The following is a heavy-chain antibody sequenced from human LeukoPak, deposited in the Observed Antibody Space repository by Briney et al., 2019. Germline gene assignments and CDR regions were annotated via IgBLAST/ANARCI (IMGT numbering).Heavy chain of an antibody. Sequence: ASVKVSCKASGYTFTGYYMHWVRQAPGQGLEWMGWINPDSGGTNYAQKFQGRVTMTRDTSISTAYMELSRLRSDDTAVYYCARVYGGYCSGGSCYPYYGMDVWGQGTTVTVSS. CDR1: GYTFTGYY. J-gene: IGHJ6*02. CDR2: INPDSGGT. D-gene: IGHD2-15*01. CDR3: ARVYGGYCSGGSCYPYYGMDV. V-gene: IGHV1-2*02.